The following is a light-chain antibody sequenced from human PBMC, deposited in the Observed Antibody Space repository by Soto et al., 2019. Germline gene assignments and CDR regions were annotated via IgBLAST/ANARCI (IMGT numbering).Light chain of an antibody. CDR2: DVS. CDR3: SSCASTRDVL. Sequence: QSALTQPASVSGSPGQSITISCTGTSSDVGAYNYVSWYQQHPGKAPKLMIYDVSNRPSGVSNRFSGSKSGSTASLTISGLQAEDEDDYICSSCASTRDVLFGGGTKLTVL. CDR1: SSDVGAYNY. V-gene: IGLV2-14*01. J-gene: IGLJ2*01.